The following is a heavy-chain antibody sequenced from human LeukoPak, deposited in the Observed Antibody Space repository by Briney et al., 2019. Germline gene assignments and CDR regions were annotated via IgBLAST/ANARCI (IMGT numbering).Heavy chain of an antibody. V-gene: IGHV3-30-3*01. CDR3: ARDPEQLVVFDY. CDR2: ISYDGSNK. CDR1: GFTFSSYA. Sequence: HPGGSLRLSCAASGFTFSSYAMHWVRQAPGKGLEWVAVISYDGSNKYYADSVKGRFTISRDNSKNTLYLQMNSLRAEDTAVYYCARDPEQLVVFDYWGQGTLVTVSS. J-gene: IGHJ4*02. D-gene: IGHD6-13*01.